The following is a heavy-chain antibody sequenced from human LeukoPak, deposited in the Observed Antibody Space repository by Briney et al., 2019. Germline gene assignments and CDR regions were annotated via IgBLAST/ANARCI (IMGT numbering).Heavy chain of an antibody. V-gene: IGHV4-30-2*01. Sequence: PSETLSLTCAVSGGSISSGGYSWSWIRQPPGTGLEWIGYIYHSGSTYYNPSLKSRVTISVDRSKNQFSLKLSSVTAADTAVYYCARDGYGSGGWYYFDYWGQGTLVTVSS. CDR1: GGSISSGGYS. CDR3: ARDGYGSGGWYYFDY. CDR2: IYHSGST. D-gene: IGHD3-10*01. J-gene: IGHJ4*02.